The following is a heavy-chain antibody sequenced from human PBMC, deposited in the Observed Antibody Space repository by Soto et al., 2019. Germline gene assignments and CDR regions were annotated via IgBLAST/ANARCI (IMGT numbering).Heavy chain of an antibody. CDR3: ARRWGTSFDF. V-gene: IGHV4-59*01. Sequence: SEILSLTCAVYGGSFSGYYWSWIRQPPGKGLEWIGYIYYSGSTNYNPSLKSRVTISVDTSKNQFSLKLSSVTAADTAVYYCARRWGTSFDFWGQGTLVTVSS. CDR2: IYYSGST. D-gene: IGHD7-27*01. J-gene: IGHJ4*02. CDR1: GGSFSGYY.